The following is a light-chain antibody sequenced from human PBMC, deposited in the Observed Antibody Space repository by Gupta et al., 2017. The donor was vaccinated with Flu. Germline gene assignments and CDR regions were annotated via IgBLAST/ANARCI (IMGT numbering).Light chain of an antibody. V-gene: IGLV2-11*03. CDR2: DVS. CDR1: SSDVGGYNY. CDR3: CSYGGSYTYWV. J-gene: IGLJ3*02. Sequence: TMSCTGTSSDVGGYNYVSWYQQHPGKAPKFMIYDVSKRPSGVPDRFSGSKSGNTASLTISGLQAEDEADYYCCSYGGSYTYWVFGGGTKLTVL.